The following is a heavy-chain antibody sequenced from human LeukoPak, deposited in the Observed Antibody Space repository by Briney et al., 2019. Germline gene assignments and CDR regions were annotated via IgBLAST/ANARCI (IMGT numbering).Heavy chain of an antibody. CDR2: IKEDGSEK. J-gene: IGHJ6*02. Sequence: GGSLRLSCAGSGFTFSGYWMSWVRQGPGKGLEWVANIKEDGSEKYYVDSVKGRFTISRDNAKNSLYLQMNSLRAEDTALYYCAKDLRGPYYYGMDVWGQGTTVTVSS. CDR3: AKDLRGPYYYGMDV. CDR1: GFTFSGYW. D-gene: IGHD3-10*01. V-gene: IGHV3-7*03.